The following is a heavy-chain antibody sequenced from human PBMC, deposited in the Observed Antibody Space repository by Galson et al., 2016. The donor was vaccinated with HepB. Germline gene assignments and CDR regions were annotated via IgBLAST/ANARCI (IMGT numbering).Heavy chain of an antibody. Sequence: SETLSLTCTVSGGSIKTYYWTWIRQSPGKGLEWIGYVYYSGATNYNPSLESRVTISIDTSKNQFSLKLTSVTAADTAVYYCARVVGGYDFWSGRGYFDYWGQGTLVTVSS. D-gene: IGHD3-3*01. CDR2: VYYSGAT. CDR1: GGSIKTYY. V-gene: IGHV4-59*01. CDR3: ARVVGGYDFWSGRGYFDY. J-gene: IGHJ4*02.